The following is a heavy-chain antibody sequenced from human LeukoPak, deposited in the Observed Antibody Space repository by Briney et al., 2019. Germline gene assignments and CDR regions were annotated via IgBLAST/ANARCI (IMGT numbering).Heavy chain of an antibody. CDR1: GFTFSSYS. J-gene: IGHJ4*02. D-gene: IGHD3-22*01. V-gene: IGHV3-23*01. CDR2: ISGSGGST. Sequence: GGSLRLSCAASGFTFSSYSMNWVRQAPGKGLEWVSAISGSGGSTYYADSVKGRFTISRDNSKNTLYLQMNSLRAEDTAIYYCAKVFLASGAVRIGSAYYDYWGQGTLVTVSS. CDR3: AKVFLASGAVRIGSAYYDY.